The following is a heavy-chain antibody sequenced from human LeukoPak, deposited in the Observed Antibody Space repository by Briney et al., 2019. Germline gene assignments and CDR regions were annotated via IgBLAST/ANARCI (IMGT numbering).Heavy chain of an antibody. Sequence: KPSETLSLTCTVSGGSISSYYWSWIRQPPGKGLEWIGYIYYSGSTNYNPSLKSRVTISVDTSKNQFSLKLGSVTAADTAVYYCARSIAAAAPYDYWGQGTLVTVSS. J-gene: IGHJ4*02. CDR3: ARSIAAAAPYDY. CDR2: IYYSGST. CDR1: GGSISSYY. V-gene: IGHV4-59*01. D-gene: IGHD6-13*01.